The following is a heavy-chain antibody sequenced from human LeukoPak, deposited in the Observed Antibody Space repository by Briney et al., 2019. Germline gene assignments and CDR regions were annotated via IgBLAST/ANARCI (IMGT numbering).Heavy chain of an antibody. D-gene: IGHD3-10*01. CDR3: ARRWMVRGPISDPRRKLWFDP. CDR1: GGSISSSSHY. J-gene: IGHJ5*02. CDR2: IYYSGST. Sequence: SETLSLTCTVSGGSISSSSHYWGWIRQPPGKGLEWIGSIYYSGSTYYNPSLKSRVTISVDTSKNQFSLKLSSVTAADTAVYYCARRWMVRGPISDPRRKLWFDPWGQGTLVTVSP. V-gene: IGHV4-39*07.